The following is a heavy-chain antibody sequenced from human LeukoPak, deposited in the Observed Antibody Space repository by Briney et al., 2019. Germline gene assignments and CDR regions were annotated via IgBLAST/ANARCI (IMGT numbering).Heavy chain of an antibody. V-gene: IGHV1-69*05. Sequence: ASVKVSCKASGGTFSSYAISWVRQAPGQGLEWMGGIIPIFGTANYAQKFQGRVTITTDESTSTAYMELSSLRSEDTAVYYCARDGLNSGSYYYMDVWGKGTTVTVSS. CDR3: ARDGLNSGSYYYMDV. J-gene: IGHJ6*03. CDR1: GGTFSSYA. CDR2: IIPIFGTA. D-gene: IGHD1-26*01.